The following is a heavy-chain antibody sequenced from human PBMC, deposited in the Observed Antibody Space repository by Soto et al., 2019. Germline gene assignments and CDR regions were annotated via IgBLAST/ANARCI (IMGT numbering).Heavy chain of an antibody. J-gene: IGHJ4*02. CDR2: LYYSGST. Sequence: QVQLQESGPGLVKPSETLSLTCTVSGGSVSSGSYYWSWIRQPPGKGLEWIGYLYYSGSTNYNPSIKIRVTISVDTSKNQFSLKLNSVTAADTAVYYCATTECGNHPIYWGQGTLVTVSS. V-gene: IGHV4-61*01. CDR3: ATTECGNHPIY. CDR1: GGSVSSGSYY. D-gene: IGHD2-15*01.